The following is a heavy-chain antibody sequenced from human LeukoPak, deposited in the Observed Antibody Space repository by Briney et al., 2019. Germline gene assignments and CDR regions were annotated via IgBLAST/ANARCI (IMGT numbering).Heavy chain of an antibody. Sequence: SETLSLTCTVSGGSISSYYWSWIRQPPGKGLEWIADIYYSGSTNYNPSLKSRVTISVDTSKNQFSLKLSSVTAADTAVYYCAREDTGEFDYWGQGTLVTVSS. CDR3: AREDTGEFDY. D-gene: IGHD5-18*01. CDR1: GGSISSYY. J-gene: IGHJ4*02. CDR2: IYYSGST. V-gene: IGHV4-59*01.